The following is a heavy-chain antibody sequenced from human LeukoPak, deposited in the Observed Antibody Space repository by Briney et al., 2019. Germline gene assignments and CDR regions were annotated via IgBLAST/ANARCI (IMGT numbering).Heavy chain of an antibody. CDR2: INHSGST. CDR1: GGSFSGYY. Sequence: SETLSLTCAVYGGSFSGYYWSWLRQPPGKGLEWIGEINHSGSTNYNPSLKSRVTISVDTSKNQFSLKLGSVTAADTAVYYCARGRAAAGTDYWGQGTLVTVSS. D-gene: IGHD6-13*01. V-gene: IGHV4-34*01. J-gene: IGHJ4*02. CDR3: ARGRAAAGTDY.